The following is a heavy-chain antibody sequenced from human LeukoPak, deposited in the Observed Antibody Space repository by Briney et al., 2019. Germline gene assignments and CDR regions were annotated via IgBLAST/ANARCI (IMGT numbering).Heavy chain of an antibody. Sequence: GASVKVSYKASGYTFTGYYMHWVRQAPGQGLEWMGWINPNSGGTNYAQKFQGRVTMTRDTSISTAYMELSRLRSDDTAVYYCARVPWGELPHFDYWGQGTLVTVSS. D-gene: IGHD1-26*01. CDR1: GYTFTGYY. CDR2: INPNSGGT. J-gene: IGHJ4*02. CDR3: ARVPWGELPHFDY. V-gene: IGHV1-2*02.